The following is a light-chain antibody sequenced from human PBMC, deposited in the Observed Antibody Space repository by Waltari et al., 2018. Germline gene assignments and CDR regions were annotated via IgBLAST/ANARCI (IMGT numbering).Light chain of an antibody. Sequence: DIQMTQSPSTLSASVGDRVTITCRASQSVSSWLDWYQQKPTKAPKLLIYKASNLESEVPSRFSGSGSGTEFTLTISSLQPDDFATYYCQQYNSYSYSFGQGTKLEIK. CDR2: KAS. CDR3: QQYNSYSYS. CDR1: QSVSSW. J-gene: IGKJ2*03. V-gene: IGKV1-5*03.